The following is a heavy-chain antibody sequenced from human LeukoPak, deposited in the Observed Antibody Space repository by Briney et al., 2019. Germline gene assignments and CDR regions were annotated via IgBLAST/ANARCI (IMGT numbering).Heavy chain of an antibody. CDR2: INHSGST. J-gene: IGHJ4*02. Sequence: SETLSLTCAVYGGSFSGYYWSWIRQPPGKGLEWIGEINHSGSTNYNPSLKSRVTISVDTSKNQFSLKLSSVTAAGTAVYYCASTLLWSGYHRGYFDYWGQGTLVTVSS. CDR1: GGSFSGYY. CDR3: ASTLLWSGYHRGYFDY. D-gene: IGHD3-3*01. V-gene: IGHV4-34*01.